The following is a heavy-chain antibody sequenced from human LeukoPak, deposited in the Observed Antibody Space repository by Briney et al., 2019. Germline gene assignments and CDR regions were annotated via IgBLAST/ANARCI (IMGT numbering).Heavy chain of an antibody. J-gene: IGHJ5*02. V-gene: IGHV1-2*02. CDR3: ARDLREYYYGSGSYYHAGSFRLLNWFDP. D-gene: IGHD3-10*01. CDR2: INPNSGGT. Sequence: ASVKVSCKASGYTFTGYYMLGVRQAPGQGLEWMGWINPNSGGTNYAQKFQGRVTMTRDTSISTAYMELSRLRSDDTAVYYCARDLREYYYGSGSYYHAGSFRLLNWFDPWGRGTLVTVSS. CDR1: GYTFTGYY.